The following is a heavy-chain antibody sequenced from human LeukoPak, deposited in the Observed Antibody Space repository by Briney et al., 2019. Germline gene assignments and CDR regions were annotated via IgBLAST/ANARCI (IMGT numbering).Heavy chain of an antibody. J-gene: IGHJ3*02. CDR3: ARDKPRLRDAFDI. CDR1: GGSITSYY. Sequence: SETLSLTCTFSGGSITSYYWSWIRQPAGKGLEWIGRTHTSGSTNYNPSLKSRVTMSVDTSKNQFSLKLSSVTAADTAVYYCARDKPRLRDAFDIWGQGTMVTVSS. D-gene: IGHD2-21*01. CDR2: THTSGST. V-gene: IGHV4-4*07.